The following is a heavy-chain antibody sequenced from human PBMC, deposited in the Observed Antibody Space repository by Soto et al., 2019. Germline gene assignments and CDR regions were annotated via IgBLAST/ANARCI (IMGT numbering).Heavy chain of an antibody. CDR2: ISGSGGST. Sequence: AGGSLSLSCAASGFTFSSYAMTWVRQAPGKGLEWVSAISGSGGSTYYADSVKGRFTISRDNSKSTLYLQMNSLRVEDTAVYYCAKEGDSSWSDYWGQGTLVTVSS. CDR3: AKEGDSSWSDY. J-gene: IGHJ4*02. D-gene: IGHD6-13*01. CDR1: GFTFSSYA. V-gene: IGHV3-23*01.